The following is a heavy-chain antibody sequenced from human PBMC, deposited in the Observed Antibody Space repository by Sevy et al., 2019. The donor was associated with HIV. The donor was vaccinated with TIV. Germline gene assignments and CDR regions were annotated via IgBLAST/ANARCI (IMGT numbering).Heavy chain of an antibody. D-gene: IGHD3-22*01. V-gene: IGHV1-69*06. J-gene: IGHJ3*02. Sequence: ASVKVSCKASGGTFSSYAISWVRQAPGQGLEWMGGIIPIFGTANYARKFQGRVTVTADKSTSTAYMELSSLRSEDTAVYYCARARTDYYDSSGYDAFDIWGQGTMVTVSS. CDR3: ARARTDYYDSSGYDAFDI. CDR1: GGTFSSYA. CDR2: IIPIFGTA.